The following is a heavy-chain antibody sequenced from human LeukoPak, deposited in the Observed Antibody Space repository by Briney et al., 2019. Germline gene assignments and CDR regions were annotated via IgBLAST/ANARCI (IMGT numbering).Heavy chain of an antibody. J-gene: IGHJ4*02. Sequence: PSETLSLTCTVSGGSISSSSYYWGWIRQPPGKGLEWIGSIYYSGSTYYNPSLKSRVTISLDTPKNQFSLKLSSVTAADTAVYYCAREGYCSSTSCYNFNYWGQGTLVTVSS. CDR3: AREGYCSSTSCYNFNY. D-gene: IGHD2-2*02. CDR1: GGSISSSSYY. CDR2: IYYSGST. V-gene: IGHV4-39*07.